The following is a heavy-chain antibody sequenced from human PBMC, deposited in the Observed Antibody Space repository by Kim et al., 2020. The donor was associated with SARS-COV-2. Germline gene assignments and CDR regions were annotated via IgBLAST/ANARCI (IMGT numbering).Heavy chain of an antibody. CDR1: VFTFDDYA. D-gene: IGHD6-13*01. V-gene: IGHV3-9*01. CDR2: ISWNSGSI. CDR3: AKWAEDSVAAAGGGMDV. J-gene: IGHJ6*02. Sequence: GGSLRLSCAASVFTFDDYAMHWVRQAPGKGLEWVSGISWNSGSIGYADSVKGRFTISRDNAKNSLYLQMNSLRAEDTALYYCAKWAEDSVAAAGGGMDVWGQGTTVTVSS.